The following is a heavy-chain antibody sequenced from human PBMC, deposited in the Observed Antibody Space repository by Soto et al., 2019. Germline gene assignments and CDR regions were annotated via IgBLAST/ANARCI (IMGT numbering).Heavy chain of an antibody. CDR1: GFTCRDHT. CDR2: INSIGSTI. V-gene: IGHV3-11*01. CDR3: AIGAKVAFLVY. D-gene: IGHD3-3*01. Sequence: SLRLPWTAAGFTCRDHTISRIRQAPGKGLEWIAYINSIGSTIYYADSVKGRFTISRDNVKNSLYLQMNSLRAEVTAVYYCAIGAKVAFLVYWGKGFLVTVS. J-gene: IGHJ4*02.